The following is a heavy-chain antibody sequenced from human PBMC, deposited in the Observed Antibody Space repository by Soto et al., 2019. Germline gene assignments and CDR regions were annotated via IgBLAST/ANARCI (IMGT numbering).Heavy chain of an antibody. V-gene: IGHV3-15*04. J-gene: IGHJ4*02. CDR3: TTALWGSSGY. CDR1: GLTFSYAW. Sequence: GGSLRLSCAAPGLTFSYAWVSWVRQAPGKGLEWVGRIASNTAGGTTDYAAPVKGRFTISRDDSENTLYLQMNSLKTEDTAVYYCTTALWGSSGYWGQGALVTVSS. D-gene: IGHD3-16*01. CDR2: IASNTAGGTT.